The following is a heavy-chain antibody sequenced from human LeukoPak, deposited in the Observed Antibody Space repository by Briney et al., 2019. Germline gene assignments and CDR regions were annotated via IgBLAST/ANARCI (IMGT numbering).Heavy chain of an antibody. CDR2: TYYRSNWYN. CDR1: GDSVSSNAAT. D-gene: IGHD6-13*01. V-gene: IGHV6-1*01. J-gene: IGHJ3*02. CDR3: ARGAATDLHAFDI. Sequence: SQTLSLTCAISGDSVSSNAATWDWFRQSPSRGLEWLGRTYYRSNWYNDYALSVKSRVTINPDTSKNQFSLQLNSVTPEDTAVYYYARGAATDLHAFDIWGQGTMVTVSS.